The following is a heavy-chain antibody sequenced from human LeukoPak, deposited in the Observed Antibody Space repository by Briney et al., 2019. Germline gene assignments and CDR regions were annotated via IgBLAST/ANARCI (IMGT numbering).Heavy chain of an antibody. Sequence: PGGSIRLSCAASGFTFSNYVMNWVRQAPGKGLEWVTFIQKDGGSKFYADSVKGRFTISRDNSKKTAYLQMSSLTIEDTAVYYCAKEPGEGGSAFDYWGQGTLVTVYS. J-gene: IGHJ4*02. CDR1: GFTFSNYV. CDR3: AKEPGEGGSAFDY. V-gene: IGHV3-30*02. D-gene: IGHD3-16*01. CDR2: IQKDGGSK.